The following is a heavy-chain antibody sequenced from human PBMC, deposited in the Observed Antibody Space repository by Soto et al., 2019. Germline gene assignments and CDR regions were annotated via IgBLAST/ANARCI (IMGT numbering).Heavy chain of an antibody. J-gene: IGHJ5*02. Sequence: ASVKVSCTASGYTFTSYGISWVRQAPGQGLEWMGWISAYNGNTNYAQKLQGRVTMTTDTSTSTAYIELRSLRSDDTAAYYCARVEYQLLGGGWFDPWGQGTLVTVS. D-gene: IGHD2-2*01. CDR1: GYTFTSYG. CDR2: ISAYNGNT. CDR3: ARVEYQLLGGGWFDP. V-gene: IGHV1-18*01.